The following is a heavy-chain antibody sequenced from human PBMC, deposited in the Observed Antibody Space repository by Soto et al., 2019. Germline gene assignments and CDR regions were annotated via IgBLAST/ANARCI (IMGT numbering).Heavy chain of an antibody. Sequence: EEQLLASGGDLVQPGGSLRLSCAASGFTFSSYAMSWVRQAPGKGLEWVSSIYSSGDRIYYADSVKGRFTISRDNSKNTLDLQMNSLGAEDTAVYYCAKGPISPYGMDVWGQGTTVTVSS. CDR1: GFTFSSYA. J-gene: IGHJ6*02. D-gene: IGHD3-3*01. CDR3: AKGPISPYGMDV. V-gene: IGHV3-23*01. CDR2: IYSSGDRI.